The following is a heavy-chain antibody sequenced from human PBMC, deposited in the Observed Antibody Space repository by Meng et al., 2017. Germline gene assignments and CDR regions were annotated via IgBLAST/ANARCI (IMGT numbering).Heavy chain of an antibody. D-gene: IGHD5-18*01. CDR1: GFTFSSYA. V-gene: IGHV3-30*04. J-gene: IGHJ3*02. CDR3: ARDREIQLWGGAFDI. Sequence: GESLKISCAASGFTFSSYAMHWVRQAPGKGLEWVAVISYDGSNKYYADSVKGRFTISRDNSKNTLYLQMNSLRDEDAAVYYCARDREIQLWGGAFDIWGQGTMVTVSS. CDR2: ISYDGSNK.